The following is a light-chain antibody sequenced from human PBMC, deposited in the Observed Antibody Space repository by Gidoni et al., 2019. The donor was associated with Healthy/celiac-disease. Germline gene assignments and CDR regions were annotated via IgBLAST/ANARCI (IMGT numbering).Light chain of an antibody. CDR1: QSVSSY. Sequence: DIVLTQSPATLSLSPGERATLPCRASQSVSSYLAWYQPKPGQAPRPLIYDASNRATGIPARFSGSGSGTDFTLTISSLEPEDFAVYYCQQRSNWPPATFGGGTKVEIK. CDR3: QQRSNWPPAT. V-gene: IGKV3-11*01. CDR2: DAS. J-gene: IGKJ4*01.